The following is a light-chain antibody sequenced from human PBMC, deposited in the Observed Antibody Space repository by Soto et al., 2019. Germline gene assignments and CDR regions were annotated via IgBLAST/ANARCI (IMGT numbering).Light chain of an antibody. V-gene: IGKV1-33*01. CDR1: QYISNY. CDR2: DAS. J-gene: IGKJ5*01. CDR3: KQYDNLLVT. Sequence: DIQMTQSPSSLSASVGDRVTITCQASQYISNYLNWYQQKPGKAPKLLIYDASNLETEVPSRFSRSGSGTDFTFTISSLQPEDIATYYCKQYDNLLVTFGQGTRLEIK.